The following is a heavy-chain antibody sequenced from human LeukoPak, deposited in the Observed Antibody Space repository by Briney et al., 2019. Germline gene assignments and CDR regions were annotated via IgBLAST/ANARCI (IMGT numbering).Heavy chain of an antibody. D-gene: IGHD3-22*01. Sequence: ASVKVSCKASGYTFTGYYMHWVRQAPGQGLEWMGWINPNSGGTNYAQKFQGWVTMTRDTSISTAYMELSRLRSDDTAVYYCARDLYDSSGIYWFDPWGQGTLVTVSS. CDR1: GYTFTGYY. J-gene: IGHJ5*02. V-gene: IGHV1-2*04. CDR2: INPNSGGT. CDR3: ARDLYDSSGIYWFDP.